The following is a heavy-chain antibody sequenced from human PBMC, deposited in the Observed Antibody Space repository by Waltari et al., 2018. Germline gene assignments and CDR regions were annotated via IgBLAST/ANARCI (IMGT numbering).Heavy chain of an antibody. D-gene: IGHD6-19*01. CDR3: AKDHSSGWFDDAFDI. CDR1: GFTFDDYA. J-gene: IGHJ3*02. Sequence: EVQLVESGGGLVQPGRSLRLSCAASGFTFDDYAMHWVRQATGKGLEWVSGISWNSGSIGYADSVKGRFTISRDNAKNSLYLQMNSLRAEDTALYYCAKDHSSGWFDDAFDIWGQGTMVTVSS. V-gene: IGHV3-9*01. CDR2: ISWNSGSI.